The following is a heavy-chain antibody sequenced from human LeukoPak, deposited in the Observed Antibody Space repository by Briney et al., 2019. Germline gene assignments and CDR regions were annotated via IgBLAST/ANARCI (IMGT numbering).Heavy chain of an antibody. J-gene: IGHJ6*02. CDR1: GFTFDDYA. CDR3: AKGSQLWLRDYYGMDV. Sequence: GGSQRLSCAASGFTFDDYAMHWVRQAPGKGLEWVSGISWNSGSIGYADSVKGRFTISRDNAKNSLYLQMNSLRAEDTALYYCAKGSQLWLRDYYGMDVWGQGTTVTVSS. D-gene: IGHD5-18*01. V-gene: IGHV3-9*01. CDR2: ISWNSGSI.